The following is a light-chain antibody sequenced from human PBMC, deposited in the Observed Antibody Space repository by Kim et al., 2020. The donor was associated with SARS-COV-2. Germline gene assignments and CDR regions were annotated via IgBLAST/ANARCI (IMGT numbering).Light chain of an antibody. CDR2: GNN. Sequence: QSVLTQPPSASGTPGQSVTISCSGSNSNIGTNSVNWFRHLPGTAPKLLIFGNNQRPSGVPDRFSGSKSGTSASLAISGLQSDDEADYYCAAWDDTLTSVFFGGGTQLTVL. CDR1: NSNIGTNS. CDR3: AAWDDTLTSVF. V-gene: IGLV1-44*01. J-gene: IGLJ2*01.